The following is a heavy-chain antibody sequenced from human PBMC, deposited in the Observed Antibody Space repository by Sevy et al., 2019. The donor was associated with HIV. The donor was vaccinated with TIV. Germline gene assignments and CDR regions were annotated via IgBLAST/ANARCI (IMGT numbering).Heavy chain of an antibody. Sequence: GGSLRLSCAASGFSLNNHWMNWVRQAPGKGLEWVANIKQDGSVKYYVDSVKGRFTISRDNARNLLYLQMNSLRVEDTALYYCVRAIAAAGSFWGQGTLVTVSS. J-gene: IGHJ4*02. V-gene: IGHV3-7*01. CDR2: IKQDGSVK. D-gene: IGHD6-13*01. CDR1: GFSLNNHW. CDR3: VRAIAAAGSF.